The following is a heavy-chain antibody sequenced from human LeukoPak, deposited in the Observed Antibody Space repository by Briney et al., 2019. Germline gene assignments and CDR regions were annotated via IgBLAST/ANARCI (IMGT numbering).Heavy chain of an antibody. Sequence: PSETLSLTCTVSGGSISSYYWSWIRQPPGKGLEWIGYIYYSGSTNYNPSLKSRVTISVDTSKNQFSLKQSSVTAADTAVYYCARAKRGYSGYELDYWGQGTLVTVSS. CDR1: GGSISSYY. J-gene: IGHJ4*02. CDR2: IYYSGST. CDR3: ARAKRGYSGYELDY. V-gene: IGHV4-59*01. D-gene: IGHD5-12*01.